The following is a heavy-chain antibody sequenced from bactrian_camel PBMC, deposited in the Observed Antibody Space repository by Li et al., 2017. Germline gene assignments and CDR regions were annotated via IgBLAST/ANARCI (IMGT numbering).Heavy chain of an antibody. CDR1: DYPIGC. J-gene: IGHJ6*01. Sequence: QVQLVESGGGSVQLGSSLRLSCAASDYPIGCMAWVRQAPGKEREFVSAIDSDGSARYADSVKGRFTISQDNAKNTVYLLMNSLKPEDTAVYYCAHDWEGFGCWGQGTQVTVS. CDR2: IDSDGSA. D-gene: IGHD1*01. V-gene: IGHV3S53*01. CDR3: AHDWEGFGC.